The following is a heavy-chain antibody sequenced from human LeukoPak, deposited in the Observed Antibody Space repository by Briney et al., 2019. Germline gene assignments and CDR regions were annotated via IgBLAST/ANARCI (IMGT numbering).Heavy chain of an antibody. V-gene: IGHV1-18*01. CDR1: RYTFTSYD. CDR2: ISAYNGNT. CDR3: ARGHVGYGDFPNSIDY. Sequence: ASVKVSCKAARYTFTSYDINWVRQAPGQGLEWMGWISAYNGNTNYAQKLQGRVTMTTDTSTSTAYMELRSLRSDDTAVYYCARGHVGYGDFPNSIDYWGQGTLVTVSS. J-gene: IGHJ4*02. D-gene: IGHD4-17*01.